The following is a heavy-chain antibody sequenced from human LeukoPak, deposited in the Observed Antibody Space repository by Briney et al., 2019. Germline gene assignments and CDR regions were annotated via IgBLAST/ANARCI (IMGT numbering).Heavy chain of an antibody. J-gene: IGHJ3*02. V-gene: IGHV3-49*04. CDR1: GFTFGDYP. CDR3: TTDPLDAFDI. CDR2: IRSKADGGPT. Sequence: GGSLRLSCTASGFTFGDYPLTWVRQAPGKGLEWVGFIRSKADGGPTEYAASVKGRFTISRDDSKNIAHLQMNSLKTEDTAVYYCTTDPLDAFDIWGQGTMVTVSS.